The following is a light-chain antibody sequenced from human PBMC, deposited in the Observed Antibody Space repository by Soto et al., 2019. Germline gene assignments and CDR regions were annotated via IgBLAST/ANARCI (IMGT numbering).Light chain of an antibody. V-gene: IGKV3-20*01. CDR2: DAS. CDR1: QSINSNY. Sequence: EIVLTQSPGTLSLSPGERATLSCRASQSINSNYLAWYQQKPGQAPRLLIYDASSRATGVPDRFSGSGSGTDFTLTISRLEPEDFAVYYCQQHYDRSRTFGQGTKVVMK. J-gene: IGKJ1*01. CDR3: QQHYDRSRT.